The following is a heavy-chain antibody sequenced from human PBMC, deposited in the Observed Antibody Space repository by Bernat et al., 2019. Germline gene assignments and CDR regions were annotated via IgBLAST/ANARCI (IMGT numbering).Heavy chain of an antibody. D-gene: IGHD3-10*01. J-gene: IGHJ5*02. CDR2: IYYSGST. CDR1: GGSISSSSYY. V-gene: IGHV4-39*01. CDR3: AGHWSRGMVQGVIGGINWFDP. Sequence: QLQLQESGPGLVKPSETLSLTCTVSGGSISSSSYYWGWIRQPPGKGLEWIGSIYYSGSTYYNPSLKSRVTISVDTSKNQFSLKLSSVTAADTAVYYCAGHWSRGMVQGVIGGINWFDPWGQGTLVTVSS.